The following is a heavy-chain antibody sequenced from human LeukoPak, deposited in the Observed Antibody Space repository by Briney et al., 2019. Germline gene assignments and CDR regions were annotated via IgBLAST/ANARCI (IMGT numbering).Heavy chain of an antibody. V-gene: IGHV4-59*11. J-gene: IGHJ3*02. CDR2: VSYIGST. Sequence: SETLSLTCTVSGDSFSSHYWSWIRQPPGKGLEWIGYVSYIGSTNYNPSLKSRVTISIDTSKNQFSLKLSSVTAADTAVYYCARDLVTVTKGFDIWGQGTMVSVSS. D-gene: IGHD4-17*01. CDR1: GDSFSSHY. CDR3: ARDLVTVTKGFDI.